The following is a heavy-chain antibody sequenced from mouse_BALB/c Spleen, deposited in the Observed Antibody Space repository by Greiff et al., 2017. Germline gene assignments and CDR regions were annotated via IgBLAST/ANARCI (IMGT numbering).Heavy chain of an antibody. D-gene: IGHD2-4*01. CDR1: GFTFSSYA. CDR2: ISSGGSYT. V-gene: IGHV5-9-3*01. CDR3: ARHGKTYDYGYFAY. J-gene: IGHJ3*01. Sequence: DVHLVESGGGLVKPGGSLKLSCAASGFTFSSYAMSWVRQTPEKRLEWVATISSGGSYTYYPDSVKGRFTISRDNAKNTLYLQMSSLKSEDTAMYYCARHGKTYDYGYFAYWGQGTLVTVSA.